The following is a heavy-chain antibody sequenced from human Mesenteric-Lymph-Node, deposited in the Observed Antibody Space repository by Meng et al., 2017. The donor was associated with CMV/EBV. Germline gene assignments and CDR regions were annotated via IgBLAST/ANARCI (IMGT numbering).Heavy chain of an antibody. CDR3: ARVGSGTTWDYNYYYGMDV. Sequence: ASVKVSCKASGYTFTGYYMHWVRQAPGQGLEWMGWINPNSGGTNYAQKFQGRVTMTRDTSISTAYMELSRLTCDDTAVYYCARVGSGTTWDYNYYYGMDVWGQGTTVTVSS. V-gene: IGHV1-2*02. CDR1: GYTFTGYY. D-gene: IGHD1-1*01. J-gene: IGHJ6*02. CDR2: INPNSGGT.